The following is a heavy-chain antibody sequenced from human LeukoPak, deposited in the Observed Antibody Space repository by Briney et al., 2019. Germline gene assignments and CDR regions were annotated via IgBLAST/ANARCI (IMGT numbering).Heavy chain of an antibody. Sequence: ASVKVSCKASGYTFTGYYMHWVRQAPGQGLEWMGRINPNSGGTNYAQKFQGRVTMTRDTSISTAYMELSSLRSEDTAVYYCARDGGDDYSFNWFDPWGQGTLVTVSS. CDR1: GYTFTGYY. D-gene: IGHD4-11*01. V-gene: IGHV1-2*06. CDR3: ARDGGDDYSFNWFDP. CDR2: INPNSGGT. J-gene: IGHJ5*02.